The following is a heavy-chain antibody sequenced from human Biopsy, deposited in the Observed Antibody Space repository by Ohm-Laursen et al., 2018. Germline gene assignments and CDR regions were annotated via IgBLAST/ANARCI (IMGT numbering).Heavy chain of an antibody. J-gene: IGHJ4*02. CDR1: GFIFSSYA. V-gene: IGHV3-23*01. CDR3: AKARSGSSNSCYNY. D-gene: IGHD2-2*02. Sequence: SLRLSCSATGFIFSSYAMSWVRQAPGKGLAWVSGISDSGGSTYYADSVKGRFTISRDNSKNTLYLEMNSLRAEDTAIYYCAKARSGSSNSCYNYWGQGTLVIVSS. CDR2: ISDSGGST.